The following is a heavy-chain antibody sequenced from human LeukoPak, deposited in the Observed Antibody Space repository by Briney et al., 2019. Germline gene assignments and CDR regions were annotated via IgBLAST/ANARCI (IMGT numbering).Heavy chain of an antibody. J-gene: IGHJ4*02. CDR3: ARNRIAAAATSRIDY. CDR1: GFTFSSYA. D-gene: IGHD6-13*01. CDR2: ISYDGSNK. V-gene: IGHV3-30*01. Sequence: GGSLRLSCAASGFTFSSYAMHWVRQAPGKGLEWVAVISYDGSNKYYADSVKGRLTISRDNSKNTLYLQMNSLRAEDTAVYYCARNRIAAAATSRIDYWGQGTLVTVSS.